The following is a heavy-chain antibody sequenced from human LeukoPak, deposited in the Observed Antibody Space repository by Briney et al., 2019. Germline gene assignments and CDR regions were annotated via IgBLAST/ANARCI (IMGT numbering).Heavy chain of an antibody. V-gene: IGHV3-30-3*01. CDR2: ISDSGTKK. CDR3: ARDQVGGAVDY. Sequence: GGSLRLSCAASGFTLSTYAMHWVRQAPGKGLEWVAVISDSGTKKYYADSVKGRFTLSRDNSKNMLYLQMNSLRVEDTAVYYCARDQVGGAVDYWGQGTLVTVSS. D-gene: IGHD6-13*01. CDR1: GFTLSTYA. J-gene: IGHJ4*02.